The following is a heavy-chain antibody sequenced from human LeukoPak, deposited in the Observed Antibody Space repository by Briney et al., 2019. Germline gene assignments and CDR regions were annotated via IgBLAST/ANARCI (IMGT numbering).Heavy chain of an antibody. CDR1: EFRFGSYA. D-gene: IGHD2-8*02. CDR2: IHQEGVDK. Sequence: GGSLRLSCAASEFRFGSYAMSWVRQAPRKGPEWVANIHQEGVDKDYVDSVAGRFTISRDNAKNSVYLEMNNLRVEDTAVYYCARDSTGWQANAYDVWGQGTMVTVSS. J-gene: IGHJ3*01. CDR3: ARDSTGWQANAYDV. V-gene: IGHV3-7*01.